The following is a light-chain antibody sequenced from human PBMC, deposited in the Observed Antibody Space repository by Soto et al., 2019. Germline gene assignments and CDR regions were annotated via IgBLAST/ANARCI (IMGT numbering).Light chain of an antibody. Sequence: EIVLTQSPATLSLSPWERATLSCRASQSVSSYLAWYQQKPGQAPRLLIYDTSTRATGVPDRFSGSGSGTGFTLTISSLEPEDFALYYCQQYGTTPWTFGQGTKVDIK. V-gene: IGKV3-11*01. CDR1: QSVSSY. CDR3: QQYGTTPWT. J-gene: IGKJ1*01. CDR2: DTS.